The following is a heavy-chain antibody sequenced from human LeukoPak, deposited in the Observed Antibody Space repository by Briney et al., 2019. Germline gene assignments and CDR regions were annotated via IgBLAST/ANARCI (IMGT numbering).Heavy chain of an antibody. J-gene: IGHJ5*02. D-gene: IGHD2-15*01. CDR2: INPNSGGT. CDR1: GYTFTGYY. V-gene: IGHV1-2*02. CDR3: AGDQCSGGSCYLGWFDP. Sequence: ASVKVSCKASGYTFTGYYMHWVRQAPGQGLEWMGWINPNSGGTNYAQKFQGRVTTTRDTSISTAYMELSRLRSDDTAVYYCAGDQCSGGSCYLGWFDPWGQGTLVTVSS.